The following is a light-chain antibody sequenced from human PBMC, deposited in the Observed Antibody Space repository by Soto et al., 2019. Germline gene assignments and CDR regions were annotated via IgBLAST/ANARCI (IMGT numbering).Light chain of an antibody. CDR3: CSYAGGTSVV. J-gene: IGLJ2*01. V-gene: IGLV2-23*01. CDR1: SSDVGRYNF. CDR2: EDI. Sequence: QSALTQPASVSGSLGQSITISCTGSSSDVGRYNFVSWYQQHPGKAPKLLIYEDIERPSGVSNRFSGSKSGNTASLTISGFQTEYEADYYCCSYAGGTSVVFGGGTKLTVL.